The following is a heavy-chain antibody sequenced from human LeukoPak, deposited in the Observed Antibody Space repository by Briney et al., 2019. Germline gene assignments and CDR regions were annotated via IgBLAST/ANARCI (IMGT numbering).Heavy chain of an antibody. CDR1: GGSISSSNW. V-gene: IGHV4-4*02. Sequence: PSETLSLTCAVSGGSISSSNWWSWVRQPPGKGLEWIGEIYHSGSTNYNPSLKSRVTISVDKSKNQFSLKLSSVTAADTAVYYCARVSPTYYYDSSGYPPNWYFDLWGRGTLVTVSS. CDR3: ARVSPTYYYDSSGYPPNWYFDL. CDR2: IYHSGST. D-gene: IGHD3-22*01. J-gene: IGHJ2*01.